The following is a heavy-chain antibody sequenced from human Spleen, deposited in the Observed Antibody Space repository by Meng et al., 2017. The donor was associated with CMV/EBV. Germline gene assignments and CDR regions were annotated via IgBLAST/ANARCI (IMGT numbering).Heavy chain of an antibody. CDR1: GFTSGDYA. J-gene: IGHJ4*02. CDR3: ARMGYGYNYFDY. V-gene: IGHV2-70D*14. CDR2: IDWDDDK. D-gene: IGHD5-24*01. Sequence: LRLSCTASGFTSGDYAMSWIRQPPGKALEWLARIDWDDDKFYSTSLKTRLTISKDTSKNQVVLTMTNMDPVDTATYYCARMGYGYNYFDYWGQGTLVTVSS.